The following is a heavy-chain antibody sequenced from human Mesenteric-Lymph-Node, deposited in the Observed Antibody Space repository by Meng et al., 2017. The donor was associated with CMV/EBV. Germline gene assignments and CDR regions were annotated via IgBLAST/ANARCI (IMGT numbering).Heavy chain of an antibody. V-gene: IGHV1-2*02. CDR3: ATDHSGTRFSP. CDR1: GDTFTEHY. Sequence: ASVKVSCKASGDTFTEHYIHWMRQAPGQGLEWMGWSSPQSGGTRYAQTFQGRVTVTRDTSINTVYMELSGLRSDDTAVYFCATDHSGTRFSPWGQGTLVTVSS. J-gene: IGHJ5*02. CDR2: SSPQSGGT. D-gene: IGHD1-7*01.